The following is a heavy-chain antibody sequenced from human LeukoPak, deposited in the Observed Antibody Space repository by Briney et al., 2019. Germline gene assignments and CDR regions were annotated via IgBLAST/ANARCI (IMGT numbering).Heavy chain of an antibody. Sequence: ASVKVSCKASGYTFTVYYIHWVRQAPGQGLEWMGWINADNGGTRYAENLQGRVTTTRDTSISTAYMELSRLTSDDTALYYCARGHCTNAVCRTFDYWGQGTLVTVSS. CDR1: GYTFTVYY. CDR2: INADNGGT. D-gene: IGHD2-8*01. J-gene: IGHJ4*02. V-gene: IGHV1-2*02. CDR3: ARGHCTNAVCRTFDY.